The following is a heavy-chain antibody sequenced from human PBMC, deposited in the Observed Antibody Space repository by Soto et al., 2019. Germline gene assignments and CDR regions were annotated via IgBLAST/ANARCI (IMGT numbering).Heavy chain of an antibody. Sequence: GGSLRLSCSASGFTFSIYAMHWVRQAPGKGLEYVSSISTNGGSTDYADSVKGRFTISRDNSKNTVYLQMSSLRVEDTAVYYCARDSPIPGGTGACDIWGHGTMVTVSS. CDR1: GFTFSIYA. CDR3: ARDSPIPGGTGACDI. CDR2: ISTNGGST. V-gene: IGHV3-64D*06. J-gene: IGHJ3*02. D-gene: IGHD2-2*02.